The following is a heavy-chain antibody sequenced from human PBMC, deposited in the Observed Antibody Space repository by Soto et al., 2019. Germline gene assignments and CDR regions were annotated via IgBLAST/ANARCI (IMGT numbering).Heavy chain of an antibody. CDR3: ARSVPGGYIDY. D-gene: IGHD3-22*01. CDR1: GGSVSSNSAA. V-gene: IGHV6-1*01. CDR2: TYDRSKWYN. Sequence: SQILPLPCAVSGGSVSSNSAAWNCIMQSPSRGLEWLGRTYDRSKWYNHYAVSVKSRITVIPDTSKNQFSLQLNCVTPEDTAVYYCARSVPGGYIDYWGQGTLVTVSS. J-gene: IGHJ4*02.